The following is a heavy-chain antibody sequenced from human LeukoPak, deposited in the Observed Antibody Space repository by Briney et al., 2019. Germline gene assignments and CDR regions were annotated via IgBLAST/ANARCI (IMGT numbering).Heavy chain of an antibody. D-gene: IGHD2-2*01. CDR3: ARSRRVPAATPHTFDY. Sequence: ASVKVSCKASGYTFTSYGISWVRQAPGQGLEWRGGIIPIFGTANYAQKFQGRVTITTDESTSTAYMELSSLRSEDTAVYYCARSRRVPAATPHTFDYWGQGTLVTVSS. CDR2: IIPIFGTA. J-gene: IGHJ4*02. V-gene: IGHV1-69*05. CDR1: GYTFTSYG.